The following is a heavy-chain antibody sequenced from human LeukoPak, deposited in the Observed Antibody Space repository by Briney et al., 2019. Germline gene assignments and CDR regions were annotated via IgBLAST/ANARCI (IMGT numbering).Heavy chain of an antibody. J-gene: IGHJ4*02. CDR3: ARVDYYDGRGFRW. V-gene: IGHV1-46*01. D-gene: IGHD3-22*01. CDR2: TKPSGGST. CDR1: GYTFTSYY. Sequence: ASVKVSCKASGYTFTSYYMHWVRQAAGPGLEWSGITKPSGGSTSYAQKFQGRVTMTRDTSIITAYMELSRLRSDDTGIYYCARVDYYDGRGFRWWGQGTLVTASS.